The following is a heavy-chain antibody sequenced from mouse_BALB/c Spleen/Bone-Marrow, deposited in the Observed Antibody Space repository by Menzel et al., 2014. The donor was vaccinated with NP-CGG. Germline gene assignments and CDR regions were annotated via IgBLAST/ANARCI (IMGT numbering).Heavy chain of an antibody. CDR1: GYTFSSYW. J-gene: IGHJ3*01. Sequence: VQLQQSGAELMKPGASVKISCKATGYTFSSYWIEWVKQRPGHGLEWIGEILPGSGSTNYNEKFKGKATFTADTSSNTAYRQLSSLTSEDSAVYDGARNGNYPAWFAYWGQGTLVTVSA. D-gene: IGHD2-1*01. CDR3: ARNGNYPAWFAY. CDR2: ILPGSGST. V-gene: IGHV1-9*01.